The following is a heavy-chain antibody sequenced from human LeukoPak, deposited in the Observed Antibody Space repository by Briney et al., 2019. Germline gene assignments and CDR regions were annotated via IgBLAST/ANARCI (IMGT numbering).Heavy chain of an antibody. CDR2: IYYSGST. V-gene: IGHV4-59*01. D-gene: IGHD2-2*01. CDR1: GGSISSYY. CDR3: AGDYGVPAAPEWWFDP. Sequence: SETLSLTCTVSGGSISSYYWSWIRQPPGKGLEWIGYIYYSGSTNYNPSLKSRVTISVDTSKNQFSLKLSSVTAADTAVYYCAGDYGVPAAPEWWFDPWGQGTLVTVSS. J-gene: IGHJ5*02.